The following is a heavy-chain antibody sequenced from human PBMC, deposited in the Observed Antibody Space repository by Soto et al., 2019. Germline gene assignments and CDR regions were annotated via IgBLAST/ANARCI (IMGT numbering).Heavy chain of an antibody. J-gene: IGHJ4*02. D-gene: IGHD6-19*01. V-gene: IGHV3-30-3*01. CDR2: ISYDGSNK. Sequence: GGSLRLSCAASGFTFSSYAMHWVRQAPGKGLEWVAVISYDGSNKYYADSVKGRFTISRDNSKNTLYLQMNSRRAEDTAVYYCAKLAVADRFDYWGQGTMVTVSS. CDR1: GFTFSSYA. CDR3: AKLAVADRFDY.